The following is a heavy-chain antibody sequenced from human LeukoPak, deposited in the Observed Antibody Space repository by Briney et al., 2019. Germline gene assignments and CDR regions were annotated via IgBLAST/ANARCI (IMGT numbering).Heavy chain of an antibody. Sequence: GGSLRLSCAASGFTFSSYAMSWVRQAPGKGLEWVANIKQDGSEKYYVDSVKGRFTISRDNAKNSLYLQMNSLRAEDTAVYYCARDTTEYFDYWGQGTLVTVSS. CDR1: GFTFSSYA. J-gene: IGHJ4*02. CDR2: IKQDGSEK. CDR3: ARDTTEYFDY. D-gene: IGHD4-17*01. V-gene: IGHV3-7*01.